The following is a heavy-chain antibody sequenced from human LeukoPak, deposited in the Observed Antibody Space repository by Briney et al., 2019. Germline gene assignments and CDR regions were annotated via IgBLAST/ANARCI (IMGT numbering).Heavy chain of an antibody. J-gene: IGHJ6*03. D-gene: IGHD1-1*01. CDR2: INHSGST. CDR1: GGSISDYY. V-gene: IGHV4-34*01. CDR3: ARVSWFPGTSYYYMDV. Sequence: SETLSLTCTVSGGSISDYYWTWIRQPPGKGLEWIGEINHSGSTNYNPSLKSRVTISVDTSKNQFSLKLSSVTAADTAVYYCARVSWFPGTSYYYMDVWGKGTTVTVSS.